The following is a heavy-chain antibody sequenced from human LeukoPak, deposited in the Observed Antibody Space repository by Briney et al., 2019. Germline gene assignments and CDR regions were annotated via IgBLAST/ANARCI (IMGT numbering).Heavy chain of an antibody. D-gene: IGHD3-22*01. J-gene: IGHJ6*02. CDR3: ARDLRKAYYYDSSGLGFYYYYYGMDV. CDR2: IWYDGSNK. CDR1: GFTFSSYG. Sequence: PGRSLRLSCAASGFTFSSYGMHWVRQAPGKGLEWVAVIWYDGSNKYYADSVEGRFTISRENSKNTLYLQMNSLRAEDTAVYYCARDLRKAYYYDSSGLGFYYYYYGMDVWGQGTTVTVSS. V-gene: IGHV3-33*01.